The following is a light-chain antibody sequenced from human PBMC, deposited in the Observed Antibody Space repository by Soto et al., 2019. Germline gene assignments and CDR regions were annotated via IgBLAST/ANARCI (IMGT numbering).Light chain of an antibody. CDR2: GAS. CDR1: QSVSSSY. CDR3: QQYGGSPYT. Sequence: EIVLTQSPGTLSLSPGERATLSCRASQSVSSSYLAWFQQKPGQAPRLLIYGASSRATGVPDRFSGGGSGADFSPTISRLEPEDFAVYYCQQYGGSPYTFGQGTKLEIK. J-gene: IGKJ2*01. V-gene: IGKV3-20*01.